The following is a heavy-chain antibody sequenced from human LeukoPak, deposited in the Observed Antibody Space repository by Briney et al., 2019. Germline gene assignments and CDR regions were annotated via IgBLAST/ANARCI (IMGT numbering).Heavy chain of an antibody. Sequence: PGGSLRLSCAASGFTFDDYAMHWARQAPGKGLEWVSLISGDGGSTYYADSVKGRFTISRDNSKNSLYLQMNSLRTEDTALYYCAKDKAGGSGSYLGPIDYWGQGTLVTVSS. V-gene: IGHV3-43*02. J-gene: IGHJ4*02. D-gene: IGHD1-26*01. CDR2: ISGDGGST. CDR1: GFTFDDYA. CDR3: AKDKAGGSGSYLGPIDY.